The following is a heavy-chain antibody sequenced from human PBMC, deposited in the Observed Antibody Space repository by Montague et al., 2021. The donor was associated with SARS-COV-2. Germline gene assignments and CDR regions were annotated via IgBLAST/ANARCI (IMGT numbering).Heavy chain of an antibody. CDR2: IFYTGST. CDR1: GGSTSNYY. D-gene: IGHD2-15*01. V-gene: IGHV4-59*01. CDR3: ARAQNICFIANCVNYFDL. J-gene: IGHJ4*02. Sequence: SETLSLTCSVSGGSTSNYYWTWIRQSPGTGLQWIGYIFYTGSTKFNPSLKSRVPMSLDTSKNHFSLRLSAVTAADTARYYCARAQNICFIANCVNYFDLWGLGALVTVSS.